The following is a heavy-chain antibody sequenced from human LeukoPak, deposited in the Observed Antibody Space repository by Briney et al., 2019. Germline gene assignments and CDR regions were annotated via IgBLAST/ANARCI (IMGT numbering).Heavy chain of an antibody. CDR2: IKSKTDGGTA. J-gene: IGHJ4*02. Sequence: GSLGLSCAASGFTFSNAWMSWFRQAPGKGLEWVGLIKSKTDGGTADYGAPVKGRFTISRDDSKNTLYLQMNSLKTEDTAVYYCTTDVRRGDYWGQGTLVTVSS. V-gene: IGHV3-15*01. CDR3: TTDVRRGDY. CDR1: GFTFSNAW.